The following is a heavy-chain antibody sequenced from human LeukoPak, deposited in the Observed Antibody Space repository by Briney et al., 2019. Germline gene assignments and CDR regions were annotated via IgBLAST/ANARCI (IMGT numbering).Heavy chain of an antibody. D-gene: IGHD3-9*01. V-gene: IGHV1-69*05. J-gene: IGHJ4*02. CDR2: IIPIFGTA. Sequence: SVKVSCKASGYTFTSYGISWVRQAPGQGLEWMGRIIPIFGTANYAQKFQGRVTITTDESTSTAYMELSSLRSEDTAVYYCARGYYDILTGYYLFDYWGQGTLVTVSS. CDR1: GYTFTSYG. CDR3: ARGYYDILTGYYLFDY.